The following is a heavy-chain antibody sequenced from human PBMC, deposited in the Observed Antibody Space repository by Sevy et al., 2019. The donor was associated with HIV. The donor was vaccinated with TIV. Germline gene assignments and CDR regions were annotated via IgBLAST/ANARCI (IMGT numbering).Heavy chain of an antibody. J-gene: IGHJ6*02. V-gene: IGHV3-66*01. CDR1: GFTVSGNY. CDR2: IDSGGST. Sequence: GGSLRLSCEASGFTVSGNYMAWVRLAPGKGLEWVSLIDSGGSTYYADSVKGRFTISRDNAKNTLYLQMNPLRAEDTAVYFCARDRYYDASGYYYYNYGMDVWGQGTTVTVSS. CDR3: ARDRYYDASGYYYYNYGMDV. D-gene: IGHD3-22*01.